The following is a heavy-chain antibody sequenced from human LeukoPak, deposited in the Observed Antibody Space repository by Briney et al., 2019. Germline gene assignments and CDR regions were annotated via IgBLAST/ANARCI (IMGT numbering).Heavy chain of an antibody. J-gene: IGHJ4*02. CDR1: GYTFTSYA. V-gene: IGHV1-3*01. CDR2: INAGNGNT. D-gene: IGHD2-8*01. Sequence: ASVKVSCKASGYTFTSYAMHWVRQAPGQRLEWMGWINAGNGNTKYSQKFQGRVTITRDTSASTAYMELSSLRSEDTAVYYCATSRYCSNGVCPFDYWGQGTLVTVSP. CDR3: ATSRYCSNGVCPFDY.